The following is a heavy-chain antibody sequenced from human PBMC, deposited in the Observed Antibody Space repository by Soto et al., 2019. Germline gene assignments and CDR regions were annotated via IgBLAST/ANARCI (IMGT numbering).Heavy chain of an antibody. J-gene: IGHJ4*02. CDR2: ISATGTTT. CDR3: AVYSSPFDY. Sequence: EVQLMESGGGLVQPGGSLRLSCAASEFSFSSYALNWVRQAPGKGLEWVSAISATGTTTYYADSVKGRFTISRDNSKRTPFLQMDNPSPEDTAVYYCAVYSSPFDYWGQGTLVTVSS. CDR1: EFSFSSYA. D-gene: IGHD6-13*01. V-gene: IGHV3-23*01.